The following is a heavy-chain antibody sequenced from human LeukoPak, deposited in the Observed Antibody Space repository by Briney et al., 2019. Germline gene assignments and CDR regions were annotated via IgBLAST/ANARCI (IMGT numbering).Heavy chain of an antibody. CDR2: MTPSSGDA. CDR3: ATMDVDNRGSDWFDT. J-gene: IGHJ5*02. D-gene: IGHD1-14*01. Sequence: ASVKVSCKASGYTFTSYGISWVRQAPGQGLEWLGWMTPSSGDAGYGQKFKGRVTMTGNPSISTAYLELSNLRSEDTAVYYCATMDVDNRGSDWFDTWGQGTLVTVSS. CDR1: GYTFTSYG. V-gene: IGHV1-8*02.